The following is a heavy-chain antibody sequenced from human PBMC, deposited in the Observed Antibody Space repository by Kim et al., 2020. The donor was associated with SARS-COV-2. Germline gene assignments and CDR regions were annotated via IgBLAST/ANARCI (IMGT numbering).Heavy chain of an antibody. J-gene: IGHJ4*02. D-gene: IGHD1-1*01. CDR3: ASNDDY. CDR2: SHSGST. V-gene: IGHV4-34*01. Sequence: SHSGSTNYNPARKSRVTISVDTSKNQYALKLSSVTAADTAVYYCASNDDYWGQGTLVTVSS.